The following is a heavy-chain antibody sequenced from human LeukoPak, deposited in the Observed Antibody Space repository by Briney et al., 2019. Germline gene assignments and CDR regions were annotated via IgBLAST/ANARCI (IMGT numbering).Heavy chain of an antibody. Sequence: ASVTVSCTASGYSFSDYYIHWLRQAPGQGLEWMGWINPKSGGTNYAQNFQGRVTMTRDTSISTAYMELSRLRSDDTAMYFCARNFYQLPTTSYYMGVWGKGTTVIISS. D-gene: IGHD2-2*01. V-gene: IGHV1-2*02. CDR1: GYSFSDYY. J-gene: IGHJ6*03. CDR3: ARNFYQLPTTSYYMGV. CDR2: INPKSGGT.